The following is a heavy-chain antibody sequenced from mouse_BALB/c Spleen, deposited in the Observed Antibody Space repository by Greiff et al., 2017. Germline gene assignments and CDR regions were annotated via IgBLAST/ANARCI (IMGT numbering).Heavy chain of an antibody. V-gene: IGHV1-87*01. J-gene: IGHJ3*01. CDR3: AREVAWFAY. CDR1: GYTFTSYW. D-gene: IGHD1-1*01. CDR2: IYPGDGDT. Sequence: VKLMESGAELARPGASVKLSCKASGYTFTSYWMQWVKQRPGQGLEWIGAIYPGDGDTRYTQKFKGKATLTADKSSSTAYMQLSSLASEDSAVYYCAREVAWFAYWGQGTLVTVSA.